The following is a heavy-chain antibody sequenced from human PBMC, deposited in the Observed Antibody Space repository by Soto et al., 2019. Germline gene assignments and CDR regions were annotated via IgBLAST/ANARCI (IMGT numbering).Heavy chain of an antibody. CDR2: ISGSGGST. J-gene: IGHJ6*02. D-gene: IGHD3-10*01. V-gene: IGHV3-23*01. Sequence: GGSLRLSCAASGFTFSSYAMSWVRQAPGKGLEWVSAISGSGGSTYYADSVKGRFTISRDNSRNTLYLQMNSLRAEDTAVYYCAKAVLLRVAYYYYGMDVWGQGTTVTVSS. CDR1: GFTFSSYA. CDR3: AKAVLLRVAYYYYGMDV.